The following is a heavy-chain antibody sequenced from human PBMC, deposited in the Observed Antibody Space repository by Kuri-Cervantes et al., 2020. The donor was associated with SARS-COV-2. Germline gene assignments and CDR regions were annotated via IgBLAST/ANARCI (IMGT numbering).Heavy chain of an antibody. Sequence: LSLTCAASGFTVSSNYMSWVRQAPGKGLEWVSVIYSGGSTYYADSVKGRFTISRHNSKNTLYLQMNSLKTEDTAVYYCTTDPQDYGDPHYYYYMDVWGKGTTVTVSS. J-gene: IGHJ6*03. CDR2: IYSGGST. CDR3: TTDPQDYGDPHYYYYMDV. V-gene: IGHV3-53*01. D-gene: IGHD4-17*01. CDR1: GFTVSSNY.